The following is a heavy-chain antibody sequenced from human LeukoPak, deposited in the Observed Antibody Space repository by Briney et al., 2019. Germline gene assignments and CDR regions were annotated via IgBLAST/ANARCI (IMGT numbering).Heavy chain of an antibody. CDR2: VSYDGPNK. D-gene: IGHD6-6*01. CDR3: ARGGSSSYDGYFDY. Sequence: GRSLRLSCAASGFTFSRYGMHWVRQAPGKGLEWVAVVSYDGPNKYYADSVKGRFTISRDNSKNTLYMQMNSLRAEDTAVYYCARGGSSSYDGYFDYWGQGTLVTVSS. J-gene: IGHJ4*02. CDR1: GFTFSRYG. V-gene: IGHV3-30*03.